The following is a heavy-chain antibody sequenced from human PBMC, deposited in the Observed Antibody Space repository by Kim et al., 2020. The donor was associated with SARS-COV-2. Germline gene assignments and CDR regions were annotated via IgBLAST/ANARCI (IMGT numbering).Heavy chain of an antibody. Sequence: GGSLRLSCAASGFTFSSYGMHWVHQAPGKGLEWVAVISYDGSKKYYADSVKGRFTISRDNSKNTLYLQMISLRAEDTAVYYCAKDGMSYLDYWGQGTLVTVSS. V-gene: IGHV3-30*18. CDR1: GFTFSSYG. J-gene: IGHJ4*02. D-gene: IGHD1-20*01. CDR2: ISYDGSKK. CDR3: AKDGMSYLDY.